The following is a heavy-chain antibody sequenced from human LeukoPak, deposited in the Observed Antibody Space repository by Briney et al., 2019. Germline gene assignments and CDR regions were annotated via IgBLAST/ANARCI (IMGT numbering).Heavy chain of an antibody. CDR3: AQSKYYYGTSGYDFDY. V-gene: IGHV2-5*02. CDR1: GFSFSSSGVG. CDR2: IYWDDDK. J-gene: IGHJ4*02. D-gene: IGHD3-22*01. Sequence: SGPTLVKPTQTLTLTCTFSGFSFSSSGVGVDWIRQPPGKALEWLAVIYWDDDKRYSPSLKSRLTITKDTSKNQVVLTMTNMDPGDTATYYCAQSKYYYGTSGYDFDYWGQGTVVTVSS.